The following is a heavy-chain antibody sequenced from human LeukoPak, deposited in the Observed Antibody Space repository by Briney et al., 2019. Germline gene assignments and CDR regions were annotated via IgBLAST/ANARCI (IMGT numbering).Heavy chain of an antibody. V-gene: IGHV3-48*01. D-gene: IGHD2-2*01. J-gene: IGHJ4*02. CDR2: ISSTSSTM. CDR1: GFTFSGFS. Sequence: GGSLRHSCAASGFTFSGFSIDWVRQAPGRGLEWLSYISSTSSTMLYADSVKGRFTISRDNAKNSLYLQMHSLRAEDTAVYYCARSRSGYQFDFWVQGTLVTVSS. CDR3: ARSRSGYQFDF.